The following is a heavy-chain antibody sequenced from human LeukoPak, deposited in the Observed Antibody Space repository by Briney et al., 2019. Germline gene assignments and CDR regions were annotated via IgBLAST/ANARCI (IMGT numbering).Heavy chain of an antibody. CDR3: ARSVITSFPGKFDY. Sequence: PGGSLRLSCAASGFTFSSYSMNWVRQAPGKGLEWVSYISSSSSTIYYADSVKGRFTISRDNAKNSLYLQMSSLRAEDTAVYYCARSVITSFPGKFDYWGQGTLVTVSS. V-gene: IGHV3-48*04. CDR1: GFTFSSYS. CDR2: ISSSSSTI. D-gene: IGHD3-16*01. J-gene: IGHJ4*02.